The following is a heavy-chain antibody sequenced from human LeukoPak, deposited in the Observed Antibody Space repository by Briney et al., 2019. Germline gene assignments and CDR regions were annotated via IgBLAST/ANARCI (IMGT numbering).Heavy chain of an antibody. CDR2: IDYRGCT. CDR1: GGSISSYY. Sequence: SETLSLTCTVSGGSISSYYWSWIRQPPGKGLEWIAYIDYRGCTTYNPSLKSRVTISVDTSRNQFSLKLSSVTAADTAVYYCARSRSGYSYDHAAFDIWGQGTTVTVSS. CDR3: ARSRSGYSYDHAAFDI. D-gene: IGHD5-18*01. V-gene: IGHV4-59*01. J-gene: IGHJ3*02.